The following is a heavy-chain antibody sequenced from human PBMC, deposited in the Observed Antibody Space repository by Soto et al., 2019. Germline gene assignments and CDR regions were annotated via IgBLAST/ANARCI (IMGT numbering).Heavy chain of an antibody. CDR1: GGTFSSYA. CDR2: IIPIFGTA. J-gene: IGHJ6*04. V-gene: IGHV1-69*13. Sequence: SVKVSCKASGGTFSSYAISWVRQAPGQGLEWMGGIIPIFGTANYAQKFQGRVTITADESTSTAYMELSSLRSEDTAVYYCARGLRPYSSYYGMDAWGDAPPVTVSS. CDR3: ARGLRPYSSYYGMDA.